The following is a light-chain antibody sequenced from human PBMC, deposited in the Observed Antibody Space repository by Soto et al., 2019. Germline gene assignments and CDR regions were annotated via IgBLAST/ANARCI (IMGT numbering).Light chain of an antibody. J-gene: IGLJ1*01. CDR3: TSHAGSKNYV. CDR2: EVS. Sequence: QSVLAQPPSASGSPGQSVTISCTGTSSDVGGYNYVSWYQQHPGKAPKLIISEVSKRPSGVPDRFSGSKSGNTASLTVSGLQAEDEADYYCTSHAGSKNYVFGTGTKVTXL. V-gene: IGLV2-8*01. CDR1: SSDVGGYNY.